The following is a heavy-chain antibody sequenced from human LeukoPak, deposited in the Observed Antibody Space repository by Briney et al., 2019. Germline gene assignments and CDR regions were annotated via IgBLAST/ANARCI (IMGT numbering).Heavy chain of an antibody. CDR1: GGSFSGYY. D-gene: IGHD6-19*01. Sequence: PSETLSLTCAAYGGSFSGYYWSWVRQPPGKGLEWIGEINHSGSTKYNPSLKSRVTIPVDTSKNQFSLKLTSVTAADAAVYYCARVGYSGGWYADYWGQGTLATVSS. CDR3: ARVGYSGGWYADY. J-gene: IGHJ4*02. CDR2: INHSGST. V-gene: IGHV4-34*01.